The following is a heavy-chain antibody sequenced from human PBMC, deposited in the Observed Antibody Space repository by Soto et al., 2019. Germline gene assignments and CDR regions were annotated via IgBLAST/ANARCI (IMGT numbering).Heavy chain of an antibody. CDR2: ISAYNGNT. D-gene: IGHD3-22*01. J-gene: IGHJ6*02. CDR1: GYTFTSYG. CDR3: ARAFPSITMTPAYYYYGMDV. V-gene: IGHV1-18*01. Sequence: QVQLVQSGAEVKKPGASVKVSCKASGYTFTSYGISWVRQAPGQGLEWMGWISAYNGNTNYAQKLQGRVTMTTDTSTSTAYMALRSLRSDDTAVYYCARAFPSITMTPAYYYYGMDVWGQGTTVTVSS.